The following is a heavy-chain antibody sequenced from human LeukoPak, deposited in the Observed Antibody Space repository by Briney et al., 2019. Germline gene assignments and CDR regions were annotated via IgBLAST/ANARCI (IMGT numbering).Heavy chain of an antibody. J-gene: IGHJ4*02. CDR3: ARGTSSSGYYFDY. Sequence: GGSLRLSCAASGFTFSSYSMNWVRQAPGKGLEWVSSISSSSSYIYYADSVKGRFTISRDNAKNSLYLQMNSLRAEDTAVYYCARGTSSSGYYFDYWGQGTLVTVSS. CDR1: GFTFSSYS. D-gene: IGHD6-13*01. V-gene: IGHV3-21*03. CDR2: ISSSSSYI.